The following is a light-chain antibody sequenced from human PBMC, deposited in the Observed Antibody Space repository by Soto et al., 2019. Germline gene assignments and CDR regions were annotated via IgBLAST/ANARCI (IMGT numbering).Light chain of an antibody. CDR2: DAS. J-gene: IGKJ1*01. CDR3: QQRYTWPPT. CDR1: QSVDSY. V-gene: IGKV3-11*01. Sequence: EIVLTQSPATLSLSPGERATLSCRASQSVDSYLAWYQQKPGQAPRLLIYDASNRATAIPARFSGSGSGTDFTLTISSLEPEDFAVYYCQQRYTWPPTFGRGTKVEIK.